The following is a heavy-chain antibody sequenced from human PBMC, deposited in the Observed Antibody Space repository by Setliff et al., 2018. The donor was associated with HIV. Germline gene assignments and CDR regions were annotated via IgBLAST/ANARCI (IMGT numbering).Heavy chain of an antibody. CDR3: ARDQSSSWTTGLDY. V-gene: IGHV3-49*04. D-gene: IGHD6-13*01. Sequence: GGSLRLSCTASGFTFGDYAMSWVRQAPGKGLEWVGLIRSKAYGGTTEYAASVKDRFTVSRDDSKSIAYLQINSLKTEDTAVYYCARDQSSSWTTGLDYWGQGALVTVSS. J-gene: IGHJ4*02. CDR1: GFTFGDYA. CDR2: IRSKAYGGTT.